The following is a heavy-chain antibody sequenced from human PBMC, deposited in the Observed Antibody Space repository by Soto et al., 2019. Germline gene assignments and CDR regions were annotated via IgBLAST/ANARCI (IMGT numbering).Heavy chain of an antibody. D-gene: IGHD2-15*01. CDR3: AKGTGYGGNCAWDY. J-gene: IGHJ4*02. Sequence: EVQLLESGGDLVQPGGSLRLTCAASGFTFSSYAMSWVRQAPGKGLEWVSCISASGSSKYYADSVKGRFTISRDNAHKTLQQQMNSRGAEDTAVYFCAKGTGYGGNCAWDYWGQGTLVTVSS. V-gene: IGHV3-23*01. CDR1: GFTFSSYA. CDR2: ISASGSSK.